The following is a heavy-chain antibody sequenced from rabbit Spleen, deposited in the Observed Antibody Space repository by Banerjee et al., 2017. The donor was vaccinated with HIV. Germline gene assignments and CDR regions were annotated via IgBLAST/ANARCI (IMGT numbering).Heavy chain of an antibody. J-gene: IGHJ4*01. Sequence: QSLEESGGDLVKPGASLTLTCTASGVSFSSNHYMCWVRQAPGKGLEWIGYIDPVFGITYYANWVNGRFSISRENAQNTVFLQMTSLTAAGTATYFCARDGAGGSYFALWGQGTLVTVS. CDR3: ARDGAGGSYFAL. V-gene: IGHV1S40*01. CDR2: IDPVFGIT. D-gene: IGHD8-1*01. CDR1: GVSFSSNHY.